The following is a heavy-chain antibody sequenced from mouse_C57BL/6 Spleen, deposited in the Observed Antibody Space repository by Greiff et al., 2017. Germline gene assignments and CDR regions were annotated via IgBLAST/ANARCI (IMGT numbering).Heavy chain of an antibody. V-gene: IGHV14-2*01. CDR1: GFNFKDYY. CDR3: ASDGYDGKFAY. CDR2: IDPADGDT. J-gene: IGHJ3*01. Sequence: VQLQQPGAELVKPGASVKLSCTASGFNFKDYYMHWVKQRPEQGLEWIGRIDPADGDTKYAPKFQGKATITADKSSSTAYLQRSSLTSEDTAVDYCASDGYDGKFAYWGQGTLVTVSA. D-gene: IGHD2-2*01.